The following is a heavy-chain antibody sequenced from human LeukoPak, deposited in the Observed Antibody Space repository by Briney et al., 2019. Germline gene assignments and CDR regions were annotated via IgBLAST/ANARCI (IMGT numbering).Heavy chain of an antibody. CDR3: ARDHLANLASRLFDP. V-gene: IGHV4-39*07. D-gene: IGHD3-3*01. CDR1: DGSISSGYYY. CDR2: IYYSGST. J-gene: IGHJ5*02. Sequence: SETLSLTCSVSDGSISSGYYYWAWIRQPPGKGLEWIGSIYYSGSTYYNPSLKSRVTISVDTSKNQFSLKLSSVTAADTAVYYCARDHLANLASRLFDPWGQGTLVTVSS.